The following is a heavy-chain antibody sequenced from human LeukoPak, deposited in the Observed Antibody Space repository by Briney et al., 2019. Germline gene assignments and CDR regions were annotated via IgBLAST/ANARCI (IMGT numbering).Heavy chain of an antibody. Sequence: SETLSLTCTVSGGSISSPNYCWGWIRQPPGKGLEWIGSIYYSGSTYYSPSLKSRFTISVDTSKNQFSLKLSSVTAADTAVYYCARQWGATLAYYYYYMDVWGKGTTVTVSS. CDR3: ARQWGATLAYYYYYMDV. CDR1: GGSISSPNYC. D-gene: IGHD1-26*01. V-gene: IGHV4-39*01. J-gene: IGHJ6*03. CDR2: IYYSGST.